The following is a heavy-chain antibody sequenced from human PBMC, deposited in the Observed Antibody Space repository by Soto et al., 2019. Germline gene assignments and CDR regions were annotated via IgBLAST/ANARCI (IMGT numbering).Heavy chain of an antibody. CDR1: GGSISSGGYY. CDR3: ARETRAGITIFGVVIGGWFDP. CDR2: IYYSGST. D-gene: IGHD3-3*01. Sequence: SETLSLTCTVSGGSISSGGYYWSWIRQHPGKGLEWIGYIYYSGSTYYNPSLKSRVTISVDTSKNQFSLKLSSVTAADTAVYYCARETRAGITIFGVVIGGWFDPWGQGTLVTVLL. J-gene: IGHJ5*02. V-gene: IGHV4-31*03.